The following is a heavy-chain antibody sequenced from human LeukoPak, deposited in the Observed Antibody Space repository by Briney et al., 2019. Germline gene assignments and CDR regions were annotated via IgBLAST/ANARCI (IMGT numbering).Heavy chain of an antibody. CDR3: ARDRRRGAFDI. CDR1: GYTFTSYY. D-gene: IGHD3-10*01. CDR2: INPTGGST. Sequence: ASVKVSCKASGYTFTSYYMHWVRQAPGQGLEWMGLINPTGGSTGYAQKLQGRVTMTTDTSTSTAYMELRSLRSDDTAVYYCARDRRRGAFDIWGQGTMVTVSS. J-gene: IGHJ3*02. V-gene: IGHV1-46*01.